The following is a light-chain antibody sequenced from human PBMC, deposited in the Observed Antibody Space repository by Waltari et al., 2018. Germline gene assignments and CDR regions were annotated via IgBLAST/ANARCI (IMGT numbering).Light chain of an antibody. CDR2: EVS. CDR1: SSDVGSYNR. Sequence: QSALTQPPSVSGSPGQSVTISCTGTSSDVGSYNRVSWYQQPPGTAPKLMIYEVSKRPSGVPDRFSGAKSGNTASRTISGLQAEDEADYYCSSYTSSSTYVFGTGTKVTVL. V-gene: IGLV2-18*02. J-gene: IGLJ1*01. CDR3: SSYTSSSTYV.